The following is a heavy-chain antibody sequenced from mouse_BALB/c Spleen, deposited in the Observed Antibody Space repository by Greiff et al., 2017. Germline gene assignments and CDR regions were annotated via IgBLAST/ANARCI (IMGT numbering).Heavy chain of an antibody. CDR3: ARYYGSSYDAMDY. V-gene: IGHV14-1*02. D-gene: IGHD1-1*01. CDR1: GFNIKDYY. CDR2: IDPENGNT. J-gene: IGHJ4*01. Sequence: VQLKQSGAELVRPGALVKLSCKASGFNIKDYYMHWVKQRPEQGLEWIGWIDPENGNTIYDPKFQGKASITADTSSNTAYLQLSSLTSEDTAVYYCARYYGSSYDAMDYWGQGTSVTVSS.